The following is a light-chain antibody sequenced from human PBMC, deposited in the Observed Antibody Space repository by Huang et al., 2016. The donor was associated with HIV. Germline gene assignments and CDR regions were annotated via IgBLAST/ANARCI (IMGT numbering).Light chain of an antibody. V-gene: IGKV1-27*01. J-gene: IGKJ1*01. CDR2: EAS. CDR3: QKFNTAPLT. Sequence: DILLTQSPSSLSASVGDRVTITCRASQGISGYLAWYQQKPGKAPRLLIYEASSLQSGVPSRFSGSGAGTDFTFTISSLQPDDVATYYCQKFNTAPLTFGQGTKVEIK. CDR1: QGISGY.